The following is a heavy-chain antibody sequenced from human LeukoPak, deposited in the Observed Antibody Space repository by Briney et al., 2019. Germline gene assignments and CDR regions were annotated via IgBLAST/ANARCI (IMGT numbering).Heavy chain of an antibody. J-gene: IGHJ4*02. Sequence: PSETLSLTCTVSGGSISSYYWSWIRQPPGKGLEWIGYIYYSGSTNYNPSLKSRVTISVDTSKNQFSLKLSSVTAADTAVYYCARGESIAAHPIDYWGQGTLVTVSS. CDR2: IYYSGST. V-gene: IGHV4-59*01. CDR3: ARGESIAAHPIDY. D-gene: IGHD6-6*01. CDR1: GGSISSYY.